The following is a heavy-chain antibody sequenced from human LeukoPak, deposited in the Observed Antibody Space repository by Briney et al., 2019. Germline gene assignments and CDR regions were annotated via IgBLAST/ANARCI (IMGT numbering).Heavy chain of an antibody. J-gene: IGHJ4*02. CDR2: IYTNGGA. V-gene: IGHV4-61*02. CDR1: GGSVTSGNYY. CDR3: AREPPGY. Sequence: SETLSFTCTVSGGSVTSGNYYWNWIRQPAGKGLEWIGRIYTNGGASYNPSLKSRVTISIDASKNQFSLKPSSVTAADTAVYYCAREPPGYWGQGILVTVSS.